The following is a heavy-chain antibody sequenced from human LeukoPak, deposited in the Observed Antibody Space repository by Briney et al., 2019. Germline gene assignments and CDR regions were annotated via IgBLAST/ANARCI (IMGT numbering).Heavy chain of an antibody. CDR3: ARSQRRVFIL. Sequence: SETVSLTCAAYGGTFSGYYLSWLRQPPGKGLEWMGEINHSGSTNYNPSLKSRVTISVRTYKNEFSLKLSYVTASDTAVYYCARSQRRVFILWGQGTLVTVSS. V-gene: IGHV4-34*01. D-gene: IGHD2-2*01. CDR2: INHSGST. J-gene: IGHJ4*02. CDR1: GGTFSGYY.